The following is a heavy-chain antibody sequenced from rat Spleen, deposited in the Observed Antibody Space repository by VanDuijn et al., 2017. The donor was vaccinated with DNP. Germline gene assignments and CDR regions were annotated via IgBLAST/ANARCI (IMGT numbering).Heavy chain of an antibody. CDR3: VRDPYNAGFDY. J-gene: IGHJ3*01. CDR2: VSSGGST. V-gene: IGHV2-6*01. Sequence: QVQLEESGPGLVQPSQTLSLTCTVSGFSLSSYTVTWVRQPPGKGLEWIAAVSSGGSTFYNSGLKSRLSISRDTSKSQIFLKMSSLQTDDTATDYCVRDPYNAGFDYWGQGTLVTVSS. D-gene: IGHD4-3*01. CDR1: GFSLSSYT.